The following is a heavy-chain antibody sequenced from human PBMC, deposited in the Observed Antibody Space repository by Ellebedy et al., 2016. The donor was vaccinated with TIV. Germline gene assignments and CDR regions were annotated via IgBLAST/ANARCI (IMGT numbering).Heavy chain of an antibody. CDR2: ISTITNY. CDR1: GFTFSTYS. Sequence: GESLKISCAASGFTFSTYSLNWVRQAPGKGLEWVSSISTITNYADSVRGRFTISRDNAKNSLYLQMNSLRAEDTAVYYCSRGGGCGGGTCYYPDFWGQGTLVTVSS. CDR3: SRGGGCGGGTCYYPDF. J-gene: IGHJ4*02. D-gene: IGHD2-15*01. V-gene: IGHV3-21*01.